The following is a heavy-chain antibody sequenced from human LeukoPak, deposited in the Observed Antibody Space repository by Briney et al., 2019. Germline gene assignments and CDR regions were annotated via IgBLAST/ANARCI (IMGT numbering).Heavy chain of an antibody. D-gene: IGHD6-13*01. CDR3: ARDTAAAGCFDY. CDR1: GFTVSSNY. CDR2: IYSGGST. V-gene: IGHV3-53*01. J-gene: IGHJ4*02. Sequence: GGSLRLSCAASGFTVSSNYMSWVRQAPGKGLEWVSVIYSGGSTYYADSVKGRFTISRDSSKNTLYLQMNSLRAEDTAVYYCARDTAAAGCFDYWGQGTLVTVSS.